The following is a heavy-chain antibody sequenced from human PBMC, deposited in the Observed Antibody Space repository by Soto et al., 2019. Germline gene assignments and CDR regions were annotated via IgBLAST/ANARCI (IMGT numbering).Heavy chain of an antibody. Sequence: QIRLVQSGAEVEKPGSSVRVSCKASGDTFGRFTINWVRQAPGQGLEWMGGIKPISDTTNYAQRFQGRVTFTADASTSTVYMELSSLRSEDTAMYYCARDPSTVNKLIGVWFDPWGQGTLVTVSS. V-gene: IGHV1-69*01. CDR3: ARDPSTVNKLIGVWFDP. D-gene: IGHD4-4*01. CDR1: GDTFGRFT. J-gene: IGHJ5*02. CDR2: IKPISDTT.